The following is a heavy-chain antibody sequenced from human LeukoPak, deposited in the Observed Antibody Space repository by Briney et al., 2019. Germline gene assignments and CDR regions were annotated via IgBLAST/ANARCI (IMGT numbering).Heavy chain of an antibody. V-gene: IGHV1-2*02. CDR2: INPNSGGT. CDR3: ARDLGDDFWSGYTYYFDY. J-gene: IGHJ4*02. Sequence: ASVKVSCKASGYTFTGYYMHWVRQAPGQGLEWMGWINPNSGGTNYAQKFQGRGTMTRDTSISTAYMELSRLRSDDTAVYYCARDLGDDFWSGYTYYFDYWGQGTLVTVSS. CDR1: GYTFTGYY. D-gene: IGHD3-3*01.